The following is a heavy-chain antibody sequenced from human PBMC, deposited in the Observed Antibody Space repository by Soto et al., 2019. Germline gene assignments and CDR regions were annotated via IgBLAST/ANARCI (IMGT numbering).Heavy chain of an antibody. D-gene: IGHD6-19*01. J-gene: IGHJ6*02. CDR2: ISAYNGNT. CDR1: GYTFTSYG. Sequence: QVQLVQSGAEVKKPGASVKVSCKASGYTFTSYGISWVRQAPGQGLEWMGWISAYNGNTNYAQKLQGRVTMTTDTSTSTAYMELSSLRSDDTAVYYCARDDVAVASNYYYYGMDVWGQGTTVTVSS. V-gene: IGHV1-18*01. CDR3: ARDDVAVASNYYYYGMDV.